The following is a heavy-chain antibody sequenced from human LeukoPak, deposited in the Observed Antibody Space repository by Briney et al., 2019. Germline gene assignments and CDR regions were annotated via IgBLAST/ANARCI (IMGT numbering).Heavy chain of an antibody. D-gene: IGHD5-24*01. V-gene: IGHV1-2*02. CDR1: GYTFTGYY. Sequence: ASVKVSCKASGYTFTGYYIHWVRQAPGQGLEWMGWINPSSGGTNYAQKFQGRVTMTRDTSISTAYMELSRLRSDDTAVYYCARGRDGYNSRFDYWGQGTLVTVSS. J-gene: IGHJ4*02. CDR3: ARGRDGYNSRFDY. CDR2: INPSSGGT.